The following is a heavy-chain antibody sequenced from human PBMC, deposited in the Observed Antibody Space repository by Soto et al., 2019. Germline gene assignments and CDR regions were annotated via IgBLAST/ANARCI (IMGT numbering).Heavy chain of an antibody. D-gene: IGHD3-22*01. CDR3: AAAYYDSSGYRDVKYYYYGMDV. J-gene: IGHJ6*02. Sequence: SETLSLTCAVYGGSFSGYYWSWIRQPPGKGLEWIGEINHSGSTNYNPSLKSRVTISVDTSKNQFSLKLSSVTAADTAVYYCAAAYYDSSGYRDVKYYYYGMDVWGQGTTVTVS. CDR2: INHSGST. V-gene: IGHV4-34*01. CDR1: GGSFSGYY.